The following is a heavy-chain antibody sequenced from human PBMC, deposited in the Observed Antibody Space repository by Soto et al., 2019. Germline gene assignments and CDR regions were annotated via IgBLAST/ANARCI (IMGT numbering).Heavy chain of an antibody. Sequence: GSLRLSCAASGFTFSSYAMNWVRQAPGKGLEWVSSISGSGGSTYYADSVKGQFTISRDNSRNTLYLQMNSLRAEDTAIYYCAKKAIFGVSPYYFDYWGQGTLVTVSS. CDR1: GFTFSSYA. CDR3: AKKAIFGVSPYYFDY. D-gene: IGHD3-3*01. V-gene: IGHV3-23*01. J-gene: IGHJ4*02. CDR2: ISGSGGST.